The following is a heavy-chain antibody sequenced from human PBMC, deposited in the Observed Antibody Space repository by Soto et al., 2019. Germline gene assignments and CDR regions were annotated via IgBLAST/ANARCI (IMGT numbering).Heavy chain of an antibody. CDR3: ARGLNGYLHYFDY. D-gene: IGHD5-18*01. CDR1: GYTFTSYA. J-gene: IGHJ4*02. Sequence: ASVKVSCKASGYTFTSYAMHWVRQAPGQRLEWMGWINAGNGNTKYSQKFQGRVTITRDTSASTAYMELGSLRSEDTAVYYCARGLNGYLHYFDYWGQGTLVTVSS. V-gene: IGHV1-3*01. CDR2: INAGNGNT.